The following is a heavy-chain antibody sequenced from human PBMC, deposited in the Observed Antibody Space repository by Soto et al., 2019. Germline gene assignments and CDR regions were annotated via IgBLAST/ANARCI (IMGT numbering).Heavy chain of an antibody. D-gene: IGHD2-2*02. Sequence: EVQLLESGGGLVQPGGSLRLSCAASGFTFSSYAMSWVRQAPGKGLEWVSAISGSGGSTYYADSVKGRFTISRDNSKNTLYLQMNSLRAEDTAVYYCAKGGYCSSTSCYTFLYYYYGMDVWGQGTTVTVSS. CDR2: ISGSGGST. CDR1: GFTFSSYA. V-gene: IGHV3-23*01. J-gene: IGHJ6*02. CDR3: AKGGYCSSTSCYTFLYYYYGMDV.